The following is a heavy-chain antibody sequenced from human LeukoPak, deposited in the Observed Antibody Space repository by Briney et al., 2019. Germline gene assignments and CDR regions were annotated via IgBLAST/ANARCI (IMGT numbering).Heavy chain of an antibody. CDR3: ARLSYDVLTGYSPQLDY. V-gene: IGHV4-38-2*02. CDR2: IYHSGST. D-gene: IGHD3-9*01. J-gene: IGHJ4*02. CDR1: GYSISSGYY. Sequence: SETLSLTCTVSGYSISSGYYWGWIRQPPGKGLEWIGSIYHSGSTYYNPSLKSRVTISLDTSKNQFSLKLSTVTAADTAVYYCARLSYDVLTGYSPQLDYWGQGTLVTVSS.